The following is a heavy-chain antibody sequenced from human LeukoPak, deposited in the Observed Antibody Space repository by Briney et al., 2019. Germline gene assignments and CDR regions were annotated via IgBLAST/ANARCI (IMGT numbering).Heavy chain of an antibody. V-gene: IGHV3-15*01. Sequence: GGPLRLSCAASGFTFSNAWMSWLRQAPGKGLEWVGCIKGKTDGGTTNYAAHVKGRFTISRDASKNTLYLQMNSLKTEDTAVYYCTTGYDFWSGPFDYWGQGTLVTVSS. D-gene: IGHD3-3*01. J-gene: IGHJ4*02. CDR1: GFTFSNAW. CDR3: TTGYDFWSGPFDY. CDR2: IKGKTDGGTT.